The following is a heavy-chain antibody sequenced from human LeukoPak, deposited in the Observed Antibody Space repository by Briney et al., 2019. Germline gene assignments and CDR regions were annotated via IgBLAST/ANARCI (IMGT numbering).Heavy chain of an antibody. Sequence: GGSLRLSCTASGFTFSSYAMSWVRQAPGKGLEWVSAISGSGGSTYYADSVKGRFTISRDNSKNTLYLQMNSLRAEDTAVYYCAKDGVKAYYYYYMDVWGKGTTVTVSS. CDR3: AKDGVKAYYYYYMDV. V-gene: IGHV3-23*01. CDR2: ISGSGGST. J-gene: IGHJ6*03. CDR1: GFTFSSYA.